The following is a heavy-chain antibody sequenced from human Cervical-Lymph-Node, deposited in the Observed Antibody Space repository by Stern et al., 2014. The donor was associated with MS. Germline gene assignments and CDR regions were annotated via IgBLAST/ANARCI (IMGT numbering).Heavy chain of an antibody. CDR1: GFTFSTYA. V-gene: IGHV3-30-3*01. J-gene: IGHJ4*02. CDR3: ARGGRGVGLEY. Sequence: VQLVESGGGVVQPGRSLSLSCVASGFTFSTYAMHWVRQAPGKGLEWWAFVTYDGTQRNSTDSVKARFSISRDNAKNTLYLPMNSLRDEDTAVYFCARGGRGVGLEYWGQGALVTVSS. CDR2: VTYDGTQR. D-gene: IGHD3-10*01.